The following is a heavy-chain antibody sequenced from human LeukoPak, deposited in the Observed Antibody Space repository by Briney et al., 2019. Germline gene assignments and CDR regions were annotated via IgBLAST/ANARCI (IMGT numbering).Heavy chain of an antibody. Sequence: EASVKVSCKASGYTFTSYGISWVRQAPGQGLEWMGWISAYNGNTNYAQKLQGRVTMTTDTSTSTAYMELRSLRSGDTAVYYCARDDAPVTVYDYWGQGTLVTVSS. CDR3: ARDDAPVTVYDY. CDR1: GYTFTSYG. J-gene: IGHJ4*02. V-gene: IGHV1-18*01. CDR2: ISAYNGNT. D-gene: IGHD4-17*01.